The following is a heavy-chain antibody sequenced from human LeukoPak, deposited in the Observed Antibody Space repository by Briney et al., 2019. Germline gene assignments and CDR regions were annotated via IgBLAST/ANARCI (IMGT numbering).Heavy chain of an antibody. CDR1: GFTFSNAW. Sequence: GSLSLSFAASGFTFSNAWMSWVRQAPGKGLEWVGHIKSKSDGGTTYYAAAVKGRFTISKDDTENTLYLQMNSLKTEDTAVYYCTCGSGSPGDYWGQGTLVTVSS. J-gene: IGHJ4*02. V-gene: IGHV3-15*01. CDR2: IKSKSDGGTT. D-gene: IGHD3-10*01. CDR3: TCGSGSPGDY.